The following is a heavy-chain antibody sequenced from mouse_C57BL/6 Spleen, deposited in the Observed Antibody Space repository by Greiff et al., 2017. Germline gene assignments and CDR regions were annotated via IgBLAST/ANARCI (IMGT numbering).Heavy chain of an antibody. J-gene: IGHJ3*01. CDR1: GFSLTSYG. V-gene: IGHV2-2*01. CDR2: IWSGGST. CDR3: ARCYSNWFAY. Sequence: VQLKESGPGLVQPSQSLSITCTVSGFSLTSYGVHWVRQSPGKGLEWLGVIWSGGSTDYNADFISRLSISKDNSKSQVFFKMNSLQADDTAIYYCARCYSNWFAYWGQGTLVTVSA. D-gene: IGHD2-5*01.